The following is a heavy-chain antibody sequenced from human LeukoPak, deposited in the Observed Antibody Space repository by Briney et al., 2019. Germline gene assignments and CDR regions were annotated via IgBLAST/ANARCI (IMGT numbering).Heavy chain of an antibody. CDR3: ARDDRSSSWSY. CDR2: ISYDGSNK. J-gene: IGHJ4*02. CDR1: GFTFSSYA. V-gene: IGHV3-30-3*01. D-gene: IGHD6-13*01. Sequence: GSLRLSCAASGFTFSSYAMHWVRQAPGKGLEWVAVISYDGSNKYYADSVKGRFTISRDNSKNTLYLQMNSLRAEDTAVYYCARDDRSSSWSYWGQGTLVTVSS.